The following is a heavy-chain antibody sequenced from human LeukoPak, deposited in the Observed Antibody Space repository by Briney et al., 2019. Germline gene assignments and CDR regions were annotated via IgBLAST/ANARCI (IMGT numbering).Heavy chain of an antibody. CDR1: GFTVSSNY. CDR3: ARDLHYDILTGYFPEYFQH. V-gene: IGHV3-53*01. CDR2: IYSGGST. J-gene: IGHJ1*01. D-gene: IGHD3-9*01. Sequence: GGSLRLSCAASGFTVSSNYMSWVRQAPGKGLEWVSVIYSGGSTYYADSVKGRFTISRDNSKNTLYLQMNSLRAEDTAVYYCARDLHYDILTGYFPEYFQHWGQGTLVTVSS.